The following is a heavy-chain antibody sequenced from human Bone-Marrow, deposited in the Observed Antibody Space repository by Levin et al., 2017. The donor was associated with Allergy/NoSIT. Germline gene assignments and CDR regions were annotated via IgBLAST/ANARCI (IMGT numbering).Heavy chain of an antibody. D-gene: IGHD3-22*01. CDR3: ARDRNSGYSGGDALDI. V-gene: IGHV3-7*01. CDR1: GFTFSRHW. Sequence: LSLTCEASGFTFSRHWMTWVRQAPGKGLEWVGNVKEDGSEQYYVDSVKGRFTMSRDNAKNSLYLQMDSLRADDTAVYYCARDRNSGYSGGDALDIWGQGTTVTVYS. J-gene: IGHJ3*02. CDR2: VKEDGSEQ.